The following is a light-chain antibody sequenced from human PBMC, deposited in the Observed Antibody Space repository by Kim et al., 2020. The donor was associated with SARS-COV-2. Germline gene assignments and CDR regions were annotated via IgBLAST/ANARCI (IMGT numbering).Light chain of an antibody. CDR3: QQTYTTPIT. J-gene: IGKJ5*01. Sequence: ASVGDRVTITCRASQSISTFLSWYQQKPGMAPSLLIYRASTLLSGVPSRFSGSGSGTVFTLTITSLQPEDFATYFCQQTYTTPITFGQGTRLEIK. V-gene: IGKV1-39*01. CDR1: QSISTF. CDR2: RAS.